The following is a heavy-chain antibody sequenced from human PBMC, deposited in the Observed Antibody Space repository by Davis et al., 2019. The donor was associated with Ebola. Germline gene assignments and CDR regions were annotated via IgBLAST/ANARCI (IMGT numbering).Heavy chain of an antibody. CDR3: ARDGGNYYESGTFGMDV. CDR1: GFTFSSYS. J-gene: IGHJ6*04. D-gene: IGHD3-22*01. V-gene: IGHV3-21*01. CDR2: ISSSSSYI. Sequence: GESLKISCAASGFTFSSYSMNWIRQAPGKGLEWVSSISSSSSYIYYADSVKGRFTISRDNAKNSLYLQMNSLRAEDTAVYYCARDGGNYYESGTFGMDVWGKGTTVTVSS.